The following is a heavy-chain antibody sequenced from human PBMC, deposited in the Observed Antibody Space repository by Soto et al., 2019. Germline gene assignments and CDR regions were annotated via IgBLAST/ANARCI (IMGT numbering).Heavy chain of an antibody. J-gene: IGHJ6*02. D-gene: IGHD3-10*01. V-gene: IGHV4-31*03. CDR1: GGSISSGGYY. CDR2: IYYSGST. CDR3: AREGAVRGLARKKDIGYGMDV. Sequence: KPSETLSLTCTVSGGSISSGGYYWSWIRQHPGKGLEWIGYIYYSGSTYYNPSLKSRVTISVDTSKNQFSLKLSSVTAADTAVYYCAREGAVRGLARKKDIGYGMDVCGQGTTVTVSS.